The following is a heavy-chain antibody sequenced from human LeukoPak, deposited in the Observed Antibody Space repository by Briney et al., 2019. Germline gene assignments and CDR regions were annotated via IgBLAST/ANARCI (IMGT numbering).Heavy chain of an antibody. CDR1: GFPVSSYG. Sequence: GSLRLSCAASGFPVSSYGMTWVRQAPGKGLEWVSAFSATDGSAQYAESVKGHFTISRDNSKNSLYLQMNSLRDEDTAVYYCAKARIAAAGTGAFDVWGQGTMVTVSS. J-gene: IGHJ3*01. CDR3: AKARIAAAGTGAFDV. V-gene: IGHV3-23*01. D-gene: IGHD6-13*01. CDR2: FSATDGSA.